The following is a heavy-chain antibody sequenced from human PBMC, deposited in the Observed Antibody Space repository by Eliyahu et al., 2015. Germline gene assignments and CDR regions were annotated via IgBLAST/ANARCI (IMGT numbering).Heavy chain of an antibody. CDR1: GGSISSYY. D-gene: IGHD2-15*01. Sequence: QVQLQESGPGLVKPSETLSLTCTVSGGSISSYYWSWIRQPAGKGLEWIGRIYASGSTNYTPSLRSRVAMSLDTSKSHFSLSLNSVTAADTAVYYCAKDGGYCTGGTCLRSWGQGTLVTVSS. CDR2: IYASGST. V-gene: IGHV4-4*07. CDR3: AKDGGYCTGGTCLRS. J-gene: IGHJ5*02.